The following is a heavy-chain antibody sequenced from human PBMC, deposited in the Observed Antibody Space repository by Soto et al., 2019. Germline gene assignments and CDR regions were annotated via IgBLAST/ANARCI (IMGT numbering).Heavy chain of an antibody. V-gene: IGHV1-2*02. Sequence: ASLKVSCKASGDTFTGYYMHWVRRAPGQGLEWMGWINPNSGGTNYAQKFQGRVTMTRDTSISTAYMELSRLRSDDTAAYYCASLGAGNDFWSGAFDVWGQGTLVTVSS. CDR3: ASLGAGNDFWSGAFDV. CDR1: GDTFTGYY. D-gene: IGHD3-3*01. CDR2: INPNSGGT. J-gene: IGHJ4*02.